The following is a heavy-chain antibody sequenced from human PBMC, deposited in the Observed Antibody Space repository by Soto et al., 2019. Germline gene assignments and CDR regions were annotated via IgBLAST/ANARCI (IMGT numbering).Heavy chain of an antibody. V-gene: IGHV1-3*01. CDR2: INAGNGNT. CDR3: ARDLGYCSSTSCYGGDYYYYGMDV. J-gene: IGHJ6*02. CDR1: GYTFTSYA. D-gene: IGHD2-2*01. Sequence: QVQLVQSGAEVKKPGASVKVSCKASGYTFTSYAMHWVRQAPGQRLEWMGWINAGNGNTKYSQKFQGRVTITRDTSASTAYMELSSLRYEDTAVYYCARDLGYCSSTSCYGGDYYYYGMDVWGQGTTVTVSS.